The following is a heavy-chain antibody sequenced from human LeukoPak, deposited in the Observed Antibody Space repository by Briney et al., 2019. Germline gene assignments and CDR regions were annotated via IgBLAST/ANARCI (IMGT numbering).Heavy chain of an antibody. J-gene: IGHJ4*02. CDR3: AKHGTSITPNFDY. Sequence: GRSLRLSCAASGFTFSSYAMWWARQAPGKGLEWVAVIEYDGSYEYYADSVKGRFTISRDNSKNTLYLQMNSLRAEGTAVYYCAKHGTSITPNFDYWCQGTLVTVSS. CDR1: GFTFSSYA. D-gene: IGHD3-3*01. V-gene: IGHV3-33*06. CDR2: IEYDGSYE.